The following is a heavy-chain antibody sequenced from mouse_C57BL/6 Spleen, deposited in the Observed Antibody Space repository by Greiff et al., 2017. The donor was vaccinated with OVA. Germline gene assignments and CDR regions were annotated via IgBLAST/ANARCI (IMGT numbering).Heavy chain of an antibody. V-gene: IGHV1-55*01. CDR1: GYTFTSYW. D-gene: IGHD3-2*02. CDR3: ARESSGYYAMDY. CDR2: IYPGSGST. J-gene: IGHJ4*01. Sequence: QVQLKQPGAELVKPGASVKMSCKASGYTFTSYWITWVKQRPGQGLEWIGDIYPGSGSTNYNEKFKSKATLTVDTSSSTAYMQLSSLTSEDSAVYYCARESSGYYAMDYWGQGTSVTVSS.